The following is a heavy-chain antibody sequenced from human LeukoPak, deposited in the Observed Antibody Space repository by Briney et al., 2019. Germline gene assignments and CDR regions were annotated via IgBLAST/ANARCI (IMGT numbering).Heavy chain of an antibody. CDR1: GGTFSSYA. V-gene: IGHV1-69*13. CDR3: ARDADYYGSGSYPPFYFQH. CDR2: IIPIFGTA. Sequence: SVMVSCKASGGTFSSYAIIWVRQAPGQGLEWMGGIIPIFGTANYAQKFQGRVTITADESTSTAYMELSSLRSEDTAVYYCARDADYYGSGSYPPFYFQHWGQGTLVTVSS. D-gene: IGHD3-10*01. J-gene: IGHJ1*01.